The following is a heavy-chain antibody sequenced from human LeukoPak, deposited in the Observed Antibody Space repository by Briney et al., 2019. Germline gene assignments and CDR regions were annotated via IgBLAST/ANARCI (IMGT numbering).Heavy chain of an antibody. J-gene: IGHJ3*02. CDR2: IYSDDST. CDR3: ARWVGATWAFDI. D-gene: IGHD1-26*01. Sequence: GGSLRLSCAASGFTVSSNYMSWVRQAPGKGQEWVSLIYSDDSTYYTDSVKGRFTISRDNSENTLYLQMSSLRAEDTAVYYCARWVGATWAFDIWGQGTMVTVSS. CDR1: GFTVSSNY. V-gene: IGHV3-66*01.